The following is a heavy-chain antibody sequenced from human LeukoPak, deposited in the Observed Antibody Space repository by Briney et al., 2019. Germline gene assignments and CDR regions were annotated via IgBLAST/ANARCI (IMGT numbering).Heavy chain of an antibody. Sequence: GGSLRLSCAASGFTLSSYGMHWVRQAPGKGLEWVAVIWDDGSNKDYADSVKGRFTISRDNSKNTLYLQMNSLRAEDTAVYYCAKDAPLEWFGPPAHYFDYWGQGTLVTVSS. D-gene: IGHD3-3*01. CDR2: IWDDGSNK. J-gene: IGHJ4*02. CDR3: AKDAPLEWFGPPAHYFDY. V-gene: IGHV3-33*06. CDR1: GFTLSSYG.